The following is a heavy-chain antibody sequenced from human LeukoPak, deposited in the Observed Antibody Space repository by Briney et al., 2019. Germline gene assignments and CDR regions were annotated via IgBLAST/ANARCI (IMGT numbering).Heavy chain of an antibody. CDR3: ARPYYYGSGRWELAV. Sequence: PGGSLRLSCAASGFTFSSYGMHWVRQAPGKGLEWLSYISTSSSYTNYADSVKGRFTISRDNAKNSLYLQMNGLRAEDTAVYYCARPYYYGSGRWELAVWGQGTLVTVSS. CDR2: ISTSSSYT. J-gene: IGHJ4*02. V-gene: IGHV3-21*05. D-gene: IGHD3-10*01. CDR1: GFTFSSYG.